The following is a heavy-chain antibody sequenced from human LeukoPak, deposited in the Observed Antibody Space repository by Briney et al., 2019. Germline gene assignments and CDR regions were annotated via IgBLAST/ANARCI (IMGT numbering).Heavy chain of an antibody. Sequence: GGSLRLSCAASGFTFSSYGMHWVRQAPGKGLEWVAVIWYDGSDKYYADSVKGRFTISRDNSKNTLYLQMNSLRAEDTAVYYCARDRTSSWYGPIDYWGQGTLVTVSS. J-gene: IGHJ4*02. CDR3: ARDRTSSWYGPIDY. D-gene: IGHD6-13*01. V-gene: IGHV3-33*01. CDR2: IWYDGSDK. CDR1: GFTFSSYG.